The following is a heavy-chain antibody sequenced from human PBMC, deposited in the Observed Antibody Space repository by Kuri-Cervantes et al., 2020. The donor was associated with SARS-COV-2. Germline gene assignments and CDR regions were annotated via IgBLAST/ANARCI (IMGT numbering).Heavy chain of an antibody. J-gene: IGHJ6*03. V-gene: IGHV5-51*01. Sequence: GESLKISCKGSGYSFTSYWIGWVRQMPGKGLEWMGIIYPGDSDTRYSPSFQGQVTISADKSISTAYLQWSSLKASDTAMYYCARLHYDFWSGYWSTPTHYYYYMDVWGKGTTVTVSS. CDR3: ARLHYDFWSGYWSTPTHYYYYMDV. CDR1: GYSFTSYW. D-gene: IGHD3-3*01. CDR2: IYPGDSDT.